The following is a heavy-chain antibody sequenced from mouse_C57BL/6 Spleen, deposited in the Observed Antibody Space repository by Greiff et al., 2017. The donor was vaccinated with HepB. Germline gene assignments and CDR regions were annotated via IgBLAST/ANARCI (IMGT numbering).Heavy chain of an antibody. J-gene: IGHJ2*01. D-gene: IGHD2-4*01. CDR3: TREYDSPYYFDY. CDR2: ISSGGDYI. Sequence: EVQGVESGEGLVKPGGSLKLSCAASGFTFSSYAMSWVRQTPEKRLEWVAYISSGGDYIYYADTVKGRFTISRDNARNTLYLQMSSLKSEDTAMYYCTREYDSPYYFDYWGQGTTLTVSS. V-gene: IGHV5-9-1*02. CDR1: GFTFSSYA.